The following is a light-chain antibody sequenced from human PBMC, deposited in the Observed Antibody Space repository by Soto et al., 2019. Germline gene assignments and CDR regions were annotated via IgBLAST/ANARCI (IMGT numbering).Light chain of an antibody. V-gene: IGKV1-8*01. CDR3: QQDYSYPIT. CDR2: AAS. Sequence: AIRMTQATSSLSASTGDRITITCRASQGISSYLAWYQQKPGKAPKLLIYAASTLQSGVPYRFSGSGSRTDFTLTIRCLQSEDFATYYFQQDYSYPITFGQETRLEIK. CDR1: QGISSY. J-gene: IGKJ5*01.